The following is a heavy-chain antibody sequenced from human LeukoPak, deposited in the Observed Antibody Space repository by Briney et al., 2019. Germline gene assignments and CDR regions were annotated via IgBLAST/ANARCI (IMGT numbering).Heavy chain of an antibody. CDR3: ARKKRYCTGGSCYSYWFDP. Sequence: SESLSLTCTVSGGSISSYYWSWIRQPPGKGLEWIGYIYYSGSTNYNPSLKSRVTISVDTSKNQFSLKLSSVTAAGTAVYYCARKKRYCTGGSCYSYWFDPWGQGTLVTVSS. CDR2: IYYSGST. J-gene: IGHJ5*02. D-gene: IGHD2-15*01. CDR1: GGSISSYY. V-gene: IGHV4-59*08.